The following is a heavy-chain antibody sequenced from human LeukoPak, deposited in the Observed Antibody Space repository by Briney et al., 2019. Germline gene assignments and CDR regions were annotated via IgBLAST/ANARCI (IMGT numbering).Heavy chain of an antibody. V-gene: IGHV3-66*01. CDR2: IYSGGST. CDR1: GFTVSSNY. CDR3: ARDADTAMGGPYFDY. J-gene: IGHJ4*02. Sequence: PGGSLRLSCAASGFTVSSNYMSWVRQAPGKGLEWVSVIYSGGSTYYADSVKGRFTISRDNSKNTLYLQMNSLRAEDTAVYYCARDADTAMGGPYFDYWGQGTLVTVSS. D-gene: IGHD5-18*01.